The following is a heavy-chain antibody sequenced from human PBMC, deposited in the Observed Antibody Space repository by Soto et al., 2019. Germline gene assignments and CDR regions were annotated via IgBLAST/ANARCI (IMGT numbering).Heavy chain of an antibody. V-gene: IGHV3-9*01. Sequence: GGSLRLSCVASGFTFDDFAMHWVRQAPGKGLEWVSGMSWNRGSMVYADSVKGRFTISRDNAKNSLYLQMNSLRPEDTALYYCAKDISLGELSAPDHWGQGTLVTVSS. D-gene: IGHD3-16*02. J-gene: IGHJ4*02. CDR2: MSWNRGSM. CDR3: AKDISLGELSAPDH. CDR1: GFTFDDFA.